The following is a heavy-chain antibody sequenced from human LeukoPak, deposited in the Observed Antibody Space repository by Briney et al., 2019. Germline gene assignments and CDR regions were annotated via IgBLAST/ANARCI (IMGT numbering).Heavy chain of an antibody. D-gene: IGHD3-9*01. V-gene: IGHV3-30*04. CDR3: ARDPSNILTGYKDY. CDR2: ISYDGSNK. Sequence: GGSLRLSCAASGFTFSSYAMHWVRQAPGKGLEWVAVISYDGSNKYYADSVKGRFTISRDNSKNTLYLQMNSLRAEDTALYYCARDPSNILTGYKDYWGQGTLVTVSS. CDR1: GFTFSSYA. J-gene: IGHJ4*02.